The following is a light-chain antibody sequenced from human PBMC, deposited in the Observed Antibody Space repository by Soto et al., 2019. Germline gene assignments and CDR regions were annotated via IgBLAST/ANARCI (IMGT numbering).Light chain of an antibody. CDR1: QSVSAF. V-gene: IGKV3-11*01. Sequence: EIVLTQSPATLSLSPGDTATLSCRASQSVSAFLAWYQQKPGQAPRLLIDDASNRATGIPARFSGSGSGTDFTLPISSLEPDDFAVYYCQQRSSWPPSLTFGGGTKVEI. J-gene: IGKJ4*01. CDR2: DAS. CDR3: QQRSSWPPSLT.